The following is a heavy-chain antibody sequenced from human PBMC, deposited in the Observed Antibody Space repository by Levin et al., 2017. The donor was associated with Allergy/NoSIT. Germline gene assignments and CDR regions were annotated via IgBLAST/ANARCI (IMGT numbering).Heavy chain of an antibody. CDR2: IKSKTDGGTI. CDR1: GFSFSNAW. CDR3: TTYSNSWYYFDY. D-gene: IGHD6-13*01. V-gene: IGHV3-15*01. Sequence: GGSLRLSCAASGFSFSNAWMSWARQAPGKGLEWVGRIKSKTDGGTIEYAAPVKGRFTISRDDSKNTLYLQMNSLKTEDTAVYYCTTYSNSWYYFDYWGQGTLVTVSS. J-gene: IGHJ4*02.